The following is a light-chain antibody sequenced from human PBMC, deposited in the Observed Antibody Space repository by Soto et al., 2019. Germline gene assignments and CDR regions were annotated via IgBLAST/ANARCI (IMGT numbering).Light chain of an antibody. V-gene: IGKV3-20*01. CDR3: QQNVSPPRFP. CDR1: QSVSSSY. Sequence: EIVLTQSPGTLSLSPGERATLSCRASQSVSSSYLAWYQQKPGQAPRLLIYGASSRATGIPDRFSGSGSGTDFPLTISRLGPEDLAVYYCQQNVSPPRFPSGPGTKVD. CDR2: GAS. J-gene: IGKJ3*01.